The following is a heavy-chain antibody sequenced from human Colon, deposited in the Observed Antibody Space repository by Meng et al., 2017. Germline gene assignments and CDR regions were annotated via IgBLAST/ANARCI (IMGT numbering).Heavy chain of an antibody. CDR2: SYHSGST. J-gene: IGHJ4*02. V-gene: IGHV4-4*02. D-gene: IGHD6-19*01. CDR3: ASSSGWWRLDS. Sequence: QVQLQESGLGLVKPSGGLSRTCAVSGISISSATYWCWVRQPPGKGLEWIGESYHSGSTNYNPSLKSRVTISVDKSKNQFSLILTSVTAADTAVYYCASSSGWWRLDSWGQGTLVTVSS. CDR1: GISISSATY.